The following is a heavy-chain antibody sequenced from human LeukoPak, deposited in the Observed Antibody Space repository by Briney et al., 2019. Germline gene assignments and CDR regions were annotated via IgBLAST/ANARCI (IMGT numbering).Heavy chain of an antibody. Sequence: SETLSLTCTVSGYSISSGYYWGWIRQSPGKGLDWIGSIYYSGSTYCNPSLKSRVTISVDTSKNQFSLKLSSVTAADTAVYYCASASGYSSSWYVPDYYYYYMDVWGKGTTVTVSS. V-gene: IGHV4-38-2*02. CDR3: ASASGYSSSWYVPDYYYYYMDV. CDR2: IYYSGST. CDR1: GYSISSGYY. D-gene: IGHD6-13*01. J-gene: IGHJ6*03.